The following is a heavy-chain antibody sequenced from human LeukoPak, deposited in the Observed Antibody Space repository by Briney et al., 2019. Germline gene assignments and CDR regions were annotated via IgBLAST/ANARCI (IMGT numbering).Heavy chain of an antibody. CDR1: GFTFGSCA. V-gene: IGHV3-23*01. Sequence: GGSLRLSCAASGFTFGSCAMNWVRQAPGKGLKWLSSINGSGANTHYADSVEGRFTISRDNSQNTLYLQMNSLRAEDTAVYYCAKDVRGYNRPFDYWGQGTLVTVSS. D-gene: IGHD3-10*02. J-gene: IGHJ4*02. CDR2: INGSGANT. CDR3: AKDVRGYNRPFDY.